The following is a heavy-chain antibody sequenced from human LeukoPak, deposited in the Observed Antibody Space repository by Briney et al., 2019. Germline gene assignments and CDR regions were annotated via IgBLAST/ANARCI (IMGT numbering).Heavy chain of an antibody. D-gene: IGHD6-19*01. CDR1: GFTFSNYW. J-gene: IGHJ4*02. V-gene: IGHV3-7*01. Sequence: GGSLRLSCAASGFTFSNYWMNWVRQAPGNALEWVAYIRKDGSEKYYVDSVKGRFTISRDTAKNTLYLQMNSLRAEDTSVYYCARSSSGAFDYWGQGTLVTVSS. CDR2: IRKDGSEK. CDR3: ARSSSGAFDY.